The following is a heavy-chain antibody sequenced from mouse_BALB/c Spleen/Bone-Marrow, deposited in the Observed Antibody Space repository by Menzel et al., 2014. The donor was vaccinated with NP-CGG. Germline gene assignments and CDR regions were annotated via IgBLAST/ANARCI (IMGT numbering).Heavy chain of an antibody. CDR2: IYPGNVNT. CDR3: ARGSSFDY. Sequence: QVHVKQSGPELVKPGASVMISCKASGYTFTSYYIHWVKQRPGQGLEWIGWIYPGNVNTKYNEKFKGKATLTADKSSNTAYMQLSSLTSEDSAVYFCARGSSFDYWGQGTTLTVSS. D-gene: IGHD1-1*01. V-gene: IGHV1S56*01. CDR1: GYTFTSYY. J-gene: IGHJ2*01.